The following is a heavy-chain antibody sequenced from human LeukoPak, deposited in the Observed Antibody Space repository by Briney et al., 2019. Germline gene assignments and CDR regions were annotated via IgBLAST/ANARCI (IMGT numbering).Heavy chain of an antibody. D-gene: IGHD3-22*01. Sequence: GGSLRLSCAASGFTFDDYTMHWVRQVPGKGLEWVSLISGDGGRTYYADSVKSRFTISRDNSRSSLYLQMNSLRTEDTALYYCARAYYYDSGAYFGYWGQGTLVTVSS. CDR3: ARAYYYDSGAYFGY. CDR1: GFTFDDYT. V-gene: IGHV3-43*02. CDR2: ISGDGGRT. J-gene: IGHJ4*02.